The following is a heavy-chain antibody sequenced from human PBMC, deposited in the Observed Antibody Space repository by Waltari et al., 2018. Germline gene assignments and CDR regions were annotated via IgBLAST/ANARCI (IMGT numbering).Heavy chain of an antibody. Sequence: EVQLLESGGGLVQPGGSLRLSCAASGYTFSSYAMTWVRQAPGKGLEWGSDISGSGDRTDYADSAKGRFTISRDNSKNTLNLQMNSLRGEDTAIYYCAKGVNTMTTGGDYWSQGTLVTVSS. V-gene: IGHV3-23*01. CDR1: GYTFSSYA. J-gene: IGHJ4*02. CDR2: ISGSGDRT. CDR3: AKGVNTMTTGGDY. D-gene: IGHD4-17*01.